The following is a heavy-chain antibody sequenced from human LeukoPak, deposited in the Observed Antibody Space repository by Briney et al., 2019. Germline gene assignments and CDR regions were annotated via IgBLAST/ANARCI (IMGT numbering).Heavy chain of an antibody. CDR1: GFTFSSYA. V-gene: IGHV3-23*01. Sequence: GGSLRLSCAASGFTFSSYAMSWVRQAPGKGLEWVSAISGSGGSTHYADSVKGRFTISRDNSKNTLYLQMNSLRAEDTAVYYCAKDGYCSSTSCYFSYYYYGMDVWGQGTTVTVSS. CDR2: ISGSGGST. J-gene: IGHJ6*02. D-gene: IGHD2-2*03. CDR3: AKDGYCSSTSCYFSYYYYGMDV.